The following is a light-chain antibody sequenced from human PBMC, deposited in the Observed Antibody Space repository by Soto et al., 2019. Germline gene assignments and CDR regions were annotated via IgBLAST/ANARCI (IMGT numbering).Light chain of an antibody. J-gene: IGKJ4*01. Sequence: EILLTQSPATLSLSPGERATLSCRASQSVSSYLAWYQQKPGQAPRLLIYDASNRATGIPARFSGSGSGTDFTLTIGRLEPEDFAVYYCQQFSSYPLTFGGGTKVDIK. CDR3: QQFSSYPLT. CDR1: QSVSSY. V-gene: IGKV3-11*01. CDR2: DAS.